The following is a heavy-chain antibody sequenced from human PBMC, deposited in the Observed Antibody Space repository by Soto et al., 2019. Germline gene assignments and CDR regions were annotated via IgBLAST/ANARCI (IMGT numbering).Heavy chain of an antibody. J-gene: IGHJ4*02. CDR1: GFTLTRYS. CDR2: ISSTTNYI. V-gene: IGHV3-21*06. CDR3: ARESEDLTSNFDY. Sequence: GGSLRLSCAASGFTLTRYSMNWVRQAPGKGLEWVSSISSTTNYIYYGDSMKGRFTISRDNAKNSLYLEMNSLRAEDTAVYYCARESEDLTSNFDYWGQGTLVTVSS.